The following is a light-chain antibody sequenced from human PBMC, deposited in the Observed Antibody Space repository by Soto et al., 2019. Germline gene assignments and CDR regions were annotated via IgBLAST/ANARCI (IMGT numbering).Light chain of an antibody. J-gene: IGLJ1*01. CDR3: AAWDDILNGLV. CDR2: EDN. V-gene: IGLV2-23*01. Sequence: QSALTQPASVSGSPGQSITISCTGSSSDVGTYNLVSWYQQHPGKAPKLIIYEDNKWPSGLSNRFSGSKSGNTASLTIAGLQAGDEADYYCAAWDDILNGLVFGTGTKLTVL. CDR1: SSDVGTYNL.